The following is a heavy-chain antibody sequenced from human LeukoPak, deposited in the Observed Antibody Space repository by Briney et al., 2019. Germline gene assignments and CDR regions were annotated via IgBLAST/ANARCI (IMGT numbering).Heavy chain of an antibody. Sequence: SETLSLTCTVSGGSISSYYWSWIRQSPGKGLEWIGRIYTSGSTYYNPSLKSRVTISLDTSKNQFSLKLTSMTAADTAVYFCARGNVVDATSGIDYWGQGTLVTVSS. D-gene: IGHD1-26*01. CDR2: IYTSGST. CDR1: GGSISSYY. V-gene: IGHV4-4*07. CDR3: ARGNVVDATSGIDY. J-gene: IGHJ4*02.